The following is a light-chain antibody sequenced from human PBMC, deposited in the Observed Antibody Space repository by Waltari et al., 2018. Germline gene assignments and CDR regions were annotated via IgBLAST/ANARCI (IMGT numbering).Light chain of an antibody. J-gene: IGLJ3*02. CDR2: DDS. Sequence: SYVPAQPPSVPVAAGQTARLTCQGDNIGLKHVHLYQQKSGQAHVLVIYDDSDRPSGIPERFSGSNSGNTATLTITRVEDGGEADYYCQVWDTTGERWVFGGGTRLTVL. V-gene: IGLV3-21*02. CDR1: NIGLKH. CDR3: QVWDTTGERWV.